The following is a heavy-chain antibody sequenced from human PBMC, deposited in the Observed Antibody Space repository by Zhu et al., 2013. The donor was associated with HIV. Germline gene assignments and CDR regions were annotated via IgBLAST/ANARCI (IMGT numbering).Heavy chain of an antibody. CDR3: ARQGRDSWYYLDY. V-gene: IGHV1-3*01. J-gene: IGHJ4*02. D-gene: IGHD6-13*01. CDR2: INAGNGNT. Sequence: QVQLVQSGAEVKKPGASVKVSCKASGYTFTSYAMHWVRQAPGQRLEWMGWINAGNGNTKYSQKFQGRVTITRDTSASTAYMELSSLRSEDTAVYYCARQGRDSWYYLDYWGQGTLVTVSS. CDR1: GYTFTSYA.